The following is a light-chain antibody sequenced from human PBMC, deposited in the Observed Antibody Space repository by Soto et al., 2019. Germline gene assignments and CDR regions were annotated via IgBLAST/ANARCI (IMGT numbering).Light chain of an antibody. CDR2: DTS. CDR1: ESVVRY. CDR3: QQRSNWPLT. Sequence: EIVLTQSPVTLSLSPGDTATLSCRASESVVRYLDWYQQKPGQAPRLLIYDTSKRATGIPARFSGSGYGRDFTLTISSLEPEDFAVYYCQQRSNWPLTFGGGTKVEIK. V-gene: IGKV3-11*02. J-gene: IGKJ4*01.